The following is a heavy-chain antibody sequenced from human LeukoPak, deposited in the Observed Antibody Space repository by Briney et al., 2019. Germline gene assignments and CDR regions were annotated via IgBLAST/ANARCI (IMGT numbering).Heavy chain of an antibody. D-gene: IGHD6-19*01. J-gene: IGHJ4*02. V-gene: IGHV3-64D*09. CDR3: VKDSKSSGWYVPPNFDY. CDR1: GFTFSTYA. Sequence: GGSLRLSCSASGFTFSTYAMHWVRQAPGKGLEYVSSVSSNVYSTHYADSVKGRFTISRDNSKNTLYLQMSSLRTEDTAVYYCVKDSKSSGWYVPPNFDYWGQGTLVTVSS. CDR2: VSSNVYST.